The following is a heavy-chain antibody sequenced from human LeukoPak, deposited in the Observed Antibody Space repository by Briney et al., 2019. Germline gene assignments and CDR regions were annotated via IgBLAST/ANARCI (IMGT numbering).Heavy chain of an antibody. CDR1: GYTFTSYD. D-gene: IGHD3-9*01. CDR2: INPNSGNT. Sequence: VASVKVSCKASGYTFTSYDINWVRQATGQGLEWMGWINPNSGNTGYAQKFQGRVTMTRNTSISTAYMELSSLRSEDTAVYYCARSRILTGYGLDYYYYYMDVWGKGTTVTISS. V-gene: IGHV1-8*01. CDR3: ARSRILTGYGLDYYYYYMDV. J-gene: IGHJ6*03.